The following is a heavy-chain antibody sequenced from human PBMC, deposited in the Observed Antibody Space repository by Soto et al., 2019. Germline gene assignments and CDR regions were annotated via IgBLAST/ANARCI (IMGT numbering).Heavy chain of an antibody. CDR3: ARVRITMVRGVPAYYFDY. CDR2: IYYSGST. CDR1: GGSISSYY. D-gene: IGHD3-10*01. V-gene: IGHV4-59*01. J-gene: IGHJ4*02. Sequence: SETLSLTCTVSGGSISSYYWSWIRQPPGKGLEWIGYIYYSGSTNYNPSLKSRVTISVDTSKNQFSLKLSSVTAADTAVYYCARVRITMVRGVPAYYFDYWGQGTLVTVSS.